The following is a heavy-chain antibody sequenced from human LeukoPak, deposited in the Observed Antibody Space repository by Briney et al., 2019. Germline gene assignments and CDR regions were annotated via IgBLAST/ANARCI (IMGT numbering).Heavy chain of an antibody. CDR3: ARGVMVRGVYSFDY. J-gene: IGHJ4*02. D-gene: IGHD3-10*01. V-gene: IGHV4-61*02. Sequence: PSETLSLTCTVSGGSISSGSYYWSWIRQPAGKGLEWIGRIYTSGSTNYNPSFKSRVTISVDTSKNQFSLKLSSVTAADTAVYYCARGVMVRGVYSFDYWGQGTLVTVSS. CDR1: GGSISSGSYY. CDR2: IYTSGST.